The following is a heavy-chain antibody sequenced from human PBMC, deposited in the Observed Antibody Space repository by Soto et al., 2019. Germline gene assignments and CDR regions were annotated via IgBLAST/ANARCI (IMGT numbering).Heavy chain of an antibody. J-gene: IGHJ6*02. CDR3: ARWVAYIVATNYYNHDMDV. V-gene: IGHV3-7*01. CDR1: GFTFSSYW. D-gene: IGHD5-12*01. CDR2: IKQDGSEK. Sequence: GGSLRLSCAASGFTFSSYWMSWVRQAPGKGLEWVANIKQDGSEKYYVDSVKGRFTISRDNAKNSLYLQMNSLRAEDTAVYYCARWVAYIVATNYYNHDMDVWGQGTTVTVSS.